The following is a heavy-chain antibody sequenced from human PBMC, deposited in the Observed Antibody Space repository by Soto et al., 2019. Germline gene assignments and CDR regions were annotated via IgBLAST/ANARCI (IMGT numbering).Heavy chain of an antibody. D-gene: IGHD3-16*02. CDR3: ARGLVSVYDYIWGSYRYAWKTNYYFDY. CDR2: IYYSGST. V-gene: IGHV4-59*01. J-gene: IGHJ4*02. Sequence: SETLSLTCTVSGGSISSYYWSWIRQPPGKGLEWIGYIYYSGSTNYNPSLKSRVTISVDTSKNQFSLKLSSVTAADTAVYYCARGLVSVYDYIWGSYRYAWKTNYYFDYWGQGTLVTVS. CDR1: GGSISSYY.